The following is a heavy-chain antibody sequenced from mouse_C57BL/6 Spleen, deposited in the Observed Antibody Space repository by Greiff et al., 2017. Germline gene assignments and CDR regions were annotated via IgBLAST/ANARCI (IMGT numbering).Heavy chain of an antibody. CDR1: GYTFTSYW. CDR2: IDPSDSYT. J-gene: IGHJ2*01. V-gene: IGHV1-69*01. D-gene: IGHD2-5*01. CDR3: ARWEYSNYFDY. Sequence: QVQLQQPGAELVMPGASVKLSCKASGYTFTSYWMHWVKQRPGQGLEWIGEIDPSDSYTNYNQKFKGKSTLTVDKSSSTAYMQLSSLTSEDSAVYCCARWEYSNYFDYWGQGTTLTVSS.